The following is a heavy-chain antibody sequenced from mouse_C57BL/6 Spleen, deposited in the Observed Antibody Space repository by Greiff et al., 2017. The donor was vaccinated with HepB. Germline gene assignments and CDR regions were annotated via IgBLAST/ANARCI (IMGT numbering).Heavy chain of an antibody. CDR2: INYDGSST. CDR1: GFTFSDYY. Sequence: VKLMASEGGLVQPGSSMKLSCTASGFTFSDYYMAWVRQVPEKGLEWVANINYDGSSTYYLDSLKSRFIISRDNAKNILYLQMSSLKSEDTATYYCARDHYDYGYAMDYWGQGTSVTVSS. D-gene: IGHD2-4*01. CDR3: ARDHYDYGYAMDY. V-gene: IGHV5-16*01. J-gene: IGHJ4*01.